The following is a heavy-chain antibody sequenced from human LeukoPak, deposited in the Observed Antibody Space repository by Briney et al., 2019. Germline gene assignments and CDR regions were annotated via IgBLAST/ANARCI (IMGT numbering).Heavy chain of an antibody. Sequence: ASVKVSCTVSGYTLTELSMHWVRQAPGKGLEWMGGFDPEDGETIYAQKFQGRVTMTEDTSTDTAYMELSSLRSEDTAVYYCATRLSDYYDSSGPFDYWGQGTLVTVSS. V-gene: IGHV1-24*01. CDR2: FDPEDGET. CDR1: GYTLTELS. J-gene: IGHJ4*02. D-gene: IGHD3-22*01. CDR3: ATRLSDYYDSSGPFDY.